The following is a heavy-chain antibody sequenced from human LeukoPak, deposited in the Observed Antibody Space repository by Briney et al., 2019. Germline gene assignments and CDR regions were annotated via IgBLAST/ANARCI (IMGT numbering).Heavy chain of an antibody. V-gene: IGHV4-30-2*01. CDR3: ARVKEQWLPDY. CDR2: INHSGST. CDR1: GGSISSGGYS. D-gene: IGHD6-19*01. J-gene: IGHJ4*02. Sequence: KPSQTLSLTCAVSGGSISSGGYSWSWIRQPPGKGLEWIGEINHSGSTNYNPSLKSRVTISVDTSKNQFSLKLSSVTAADTAVYYCARVKEQWLPDYWGQGTLVTVSS.